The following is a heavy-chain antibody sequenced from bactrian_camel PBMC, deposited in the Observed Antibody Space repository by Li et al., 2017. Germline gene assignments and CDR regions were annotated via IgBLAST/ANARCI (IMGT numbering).Heavy chain of an antibody. Sequence: VQLVESGGGLVQPGGSLRLSCVASGFTFSYYAMTWVRQAPGKGLEWVSGINSGGGTTYYPDSVKGRFTISRDNARNTLYLQMNSLKPEDTAMYYCVAGDSFVPQMTGGRCPKPHGYWGQGTQVTVS. J-gene: IGHJ6*01. CDR1: GFTFSYYA. V-gene: IGHV3S31*01. CDR2: INSGGGTT. CDR3: VAGDSFVPQMTGGRCPKPHGY. D-gene: IGHD5*01.